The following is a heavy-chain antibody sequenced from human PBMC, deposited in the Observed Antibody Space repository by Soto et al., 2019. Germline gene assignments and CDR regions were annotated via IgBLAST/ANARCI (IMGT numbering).Heavy chain of an antibody. CDR1: GFTVSNNY. J-gene: IGHJ1*01. CDR3: ARVRILELQNIFYD. CDR2: LYSGGTT. D-gene: IGHD3-9*01. Sequence: GSLRLSCAASGFTVSNNYMSWVRQAPGKGLEWVSVLYSGGTTYYADSVKGRFTISRDNSRNTIHLQLDSLRAEDTAVYFCARVRILELQNIFYDRGQRSPVPGSS. V-gene: IGHV3-66*01.